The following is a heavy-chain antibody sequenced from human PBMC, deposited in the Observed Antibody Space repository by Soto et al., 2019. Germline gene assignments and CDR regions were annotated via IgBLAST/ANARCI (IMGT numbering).Heavy chain of an antibody. CDR3: ARGRKQLWINGYCSGGSCRADYYYYYMDV. V-gene: IGHV4-34*01. J-gene: IGHJ6*03. D-gene: IGHD2-15*01. CDR2: INHSGST. Sequence: SETLSLTCAVYGGSFSGYYWSWIRQPPGKGLEWIGEINHSGSTNYNPSLKSRVTISVDTSKNQFSLKLSSVTAADTAVYYCARGRKQLWINGYCSGGSCRADYYYYYMDVWGKGTTVTVSS. CDR1: GGSFSGYY.